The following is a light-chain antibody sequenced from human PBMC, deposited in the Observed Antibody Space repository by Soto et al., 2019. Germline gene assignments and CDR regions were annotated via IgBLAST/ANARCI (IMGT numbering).Light chain of an antibody. J-gene: IGKJ1*01. V-gene: IGKV3-20*01. CDR2: GAS. CDR3: QQYGSSPWT. CDR1: QSVSSSY. Sequence: EIVLTQSPGTLSLSPGERATLSCRASQSVSSSYLAWYQQKPGQAPRLLIYGASSRATGIPDRFSGSGSGXXXXLTISRLEPEDXAVYYCQQYGSSPWTFGQGTKVEIK.